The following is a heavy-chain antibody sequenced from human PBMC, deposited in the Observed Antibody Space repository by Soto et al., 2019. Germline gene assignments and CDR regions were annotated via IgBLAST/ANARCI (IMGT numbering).Heavy chain of an antibody. D-gene: IGHD2-21*02. CDR2: ISGSGGST. Sequence: GSLRLYCAVSVFTVSNYAMSWVRQAPGKGLEWVSAISGSGGSTYYADSVKGRFTISRDKSKNTVYLQMNSLRAEDTAVYYCAKDNTYCGGDCRNLYYFDYWGQGTLVTVSS. CDR3: AKDNTYCGGDCRNLYYFDY. CDR1: VFTVSNYA. V-gene: IGHV3-23*01. J-gene: IGHJ4*02.